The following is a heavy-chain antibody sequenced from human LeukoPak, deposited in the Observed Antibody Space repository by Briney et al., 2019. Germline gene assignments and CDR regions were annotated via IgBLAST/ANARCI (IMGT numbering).Heavy chain of an antibody. J-gene: IGHJ6*02. Sequence: GSLRLSCAASGFTVSSNYMSWVRQAPGKGLEWVSVIYSGGSTYYADSVKGRFTISRDNSKNTLYLQMNSLRAEDTAVYYCAKVGSSRAHDGMDVWGQGTTVTVSS. D-gene: IGHD6-13*01. CDR1: GFTVSSNY. CDR2: IYSGGST. CDR3: AKVGSSRAHDGMDV. V-gene: IGHV3-66*01.